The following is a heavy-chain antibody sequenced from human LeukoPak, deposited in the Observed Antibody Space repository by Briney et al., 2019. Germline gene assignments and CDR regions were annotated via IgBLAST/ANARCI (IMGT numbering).Heavy chain of an antibody. CDR2: IKQDGSEK. D-gene: IGHD5-18*01. CDR1: GFTFSSYW. Sequence: LAGGSLRLSCAASGFTFSSYWMSWVCQAPGKGLEWVANIKQDGSEKYYVDSVKGRFTISRDNAKNSLYLQMNSLRAEDTAVYYCAREEDSGIQLWPHYWGQGTLVTVSS. CDR3: AREEDSGIQLWPHY. V-gene: IGHV3-7*03. J-gene: IGHJ4*02.